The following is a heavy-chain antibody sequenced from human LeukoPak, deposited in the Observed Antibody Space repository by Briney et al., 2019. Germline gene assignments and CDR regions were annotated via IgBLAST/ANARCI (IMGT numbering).Heavy chain of an antibody. D-gene: IGHD2-2*01. V-gene: IGHV4-34*01. Sequence: PSETLSLTCAVYGGSFSGYYWSWIRQPPGKGPEWIGEINHSGSTNYNPSLKSRVTISVDTSKNQFSLKLSSVTAADTAVYYCARGIVQLLLHDAFDIWGQGTMVTVSS. CDR2: INHSGST. J-gene: IGHJ3*02. CDR3: ARGIVQLLLHDAFDI. CDR1: GGSFSGYY.